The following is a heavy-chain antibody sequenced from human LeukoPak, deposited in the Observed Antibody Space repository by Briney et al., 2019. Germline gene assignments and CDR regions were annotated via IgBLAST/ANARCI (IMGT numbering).Heavy chain of an antibody. CDR3: ARGGDYYDSSGYYYLYFQH. CDR1: GGTFSSYA. V-gene: IGHV1-69*04. J-gene: IGHJ1*01. CDR2: IIPILGIA. Sequence: GASVKVSCKASGGTFSSYAISWVRQAPGQGLEWMGRIIPILGIANYAQKFQGRVTITADKSTSTAYMELRSLRSDNTAVYYCARGGDYYDSSGYYYLYFQHWGQGTLVTVSS. D-gene: IGHD3-22*01.